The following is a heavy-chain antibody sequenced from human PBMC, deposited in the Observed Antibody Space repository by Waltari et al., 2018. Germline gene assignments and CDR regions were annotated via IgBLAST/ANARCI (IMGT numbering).Heavy chain of an antibody. CDR3: ARGSGAAGTSGPFADP. V-gene: IGHV4-39*07. CDR1: GGSISSSSYY. J-gene: IGHJ5*02. Sequence: QLQLQESGPGLVKPSETLSLTCTVSGGSISSSSYYWGWIRQPPGKGLEWIGSIYYSGSTYYNPSLKSRVTISVDTSKNQFSLKLSSVTAADTAVYYCARGSGAAGTSGPFADPWGQGTLVTVSS. D-gene: IGHD6-13*01. CDR2: IYYSGST.